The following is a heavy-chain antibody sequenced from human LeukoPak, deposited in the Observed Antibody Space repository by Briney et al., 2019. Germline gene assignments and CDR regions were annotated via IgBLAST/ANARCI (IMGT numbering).Heavy chain of an antibody. V-gene: IGHV3-7*05. J-gene: IGHJ4*02. CDR1: GFTFSSYW. D-gene: IGHD3-22*01. CDR3: ARDWDYYDNSGYYFEY. CDR2: IKHDGTQK. Sequence: TGGSLRLSCAASGFTFSSYWMSWVRQAPGKGLEWVGNIKHDGTQKFYVDSVKGRFTISRDNAKNSLSLQMNSLRAEDTAVYYCARDWDYYDNSGYYFEYWGQGTLVTVSS.